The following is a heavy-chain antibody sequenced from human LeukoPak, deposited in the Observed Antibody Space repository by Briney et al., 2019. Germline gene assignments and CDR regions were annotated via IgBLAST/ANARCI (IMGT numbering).Heavy chain of an antibody. Sequence: GGSLRLSCAASGFTFSKYWMLCVRQALGKGLESVSRINTDGTVTTYADSVKGRFTVSRDNADNTMFLQMNSVRDEDTAVYYCATKQWLAPPPDSWGQGTPVTVSS. CDR2: INTDGTVT. D-gene: IGHD6-19*01. CDR3: ATKQWLAPPPDS. V-gene: IGHV3-74*01. J-gene: IGHJ4*02. CDR1: GFTFSKYW.